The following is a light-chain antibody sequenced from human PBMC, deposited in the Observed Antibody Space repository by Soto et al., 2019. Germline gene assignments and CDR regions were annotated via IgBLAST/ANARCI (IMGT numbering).Light chain of an antibody. Sequence: QSVLTQPASVSGSPGQSITISCTGTSSDVGGYNYVSWYQQHPGKAPKLMIYDVSNRPSGVSNRFSGSKSGNTASLTISGLQAEDEADSYCGSYTSSTTVVFGGGTKLTVL. J-gene: IGLJ2*01. CDR1: SSDVGGYNY. V-gene: IGLV2-14*01. CDR2: DVS. CDR3: GSYTSSTTVV.